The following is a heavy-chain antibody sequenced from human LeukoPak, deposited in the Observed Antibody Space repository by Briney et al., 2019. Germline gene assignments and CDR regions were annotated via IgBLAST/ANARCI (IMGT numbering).Heavy chain of an antibody. CDR2: IYSGGST. CDR3: ARTNDDSSGYYSP. D-gene: IGHD3-22*01. J-gene: IGHJ3*01. Sequence: GGSLRPSCAASGFTFSSSAMSWVRLAPGKGLEWVSVIYSGGSTYYADSVKGRFTISRDNSKNTLYLQMNSLRAEDTAVYYCARTNDDSSGYYSPWGQGTMVTVSS. V-gene: IGHV3-53*01. CDR1: GFTFSSSA.